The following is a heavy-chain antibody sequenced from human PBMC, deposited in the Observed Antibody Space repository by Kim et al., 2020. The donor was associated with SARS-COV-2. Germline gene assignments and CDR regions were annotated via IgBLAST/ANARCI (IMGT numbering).Heavy chain of an antibody. J-gene: IGHJ6*03. CDR2: TYYRSKWYN. CDR1: GDSVSSNSAA. V-gene: IGHV6-1*01. D-gene: IGHD1-20*01. CDR3: AREGFNWNDAYYYYMDV. Sequence: SQTLSLTCAISGDSVSSNSAAWNWIRQSPSRGLEWLGRTYYRSKWYNDYAVSVKSRITINPDTSKNQFSLQLNSVTPEDTAVYYCAREGFNWNDAYYYYMDVWGKGTSVTVSS.